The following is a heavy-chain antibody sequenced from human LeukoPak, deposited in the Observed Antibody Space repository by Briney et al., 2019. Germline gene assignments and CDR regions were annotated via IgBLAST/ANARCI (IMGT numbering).Heavy chain of an antibody. J-gene: IGHJ3*02. CDR3: AKGVRGVIRDAFDI. CDR2: ITATSSFT. V-gene: IGHV3-23*01. CDR1: GLTFTTSA. Sequence: PGGSLRLSCAASGLTFTTSAMTWVRQAPGKGLEWVSGITATSSFTDYADSVKGRFTISRDNSKNTVFLQMNSLRVEDTAMYYCAKGVRGVIRDAFDIWGQGTLVTVTS. D-gene: IGHD3-10*01.